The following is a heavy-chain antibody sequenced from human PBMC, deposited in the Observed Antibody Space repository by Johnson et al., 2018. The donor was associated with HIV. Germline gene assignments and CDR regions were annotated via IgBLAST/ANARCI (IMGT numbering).Heavy chain of an antibody. V-gene: IGHV3-64*01. CDR2: ISSNGGST. CDR3: AREGNWNDGYDAFDI. CDR1: RFTFSDYY. D-gene: IGHD1-1*01. Sequence: VQLVESGGGLVKPGGSLRLSCAASRFTFSDYYMSWIRQTPGKGLEYVSAISSNGGSTYYANSVKGRFTISRDNSKNTLYLQMGSLRAEDMAVYYCAREGNWNDGYDAFDIWGQGTMVTVSS. J-gene: IGHJ3*02.